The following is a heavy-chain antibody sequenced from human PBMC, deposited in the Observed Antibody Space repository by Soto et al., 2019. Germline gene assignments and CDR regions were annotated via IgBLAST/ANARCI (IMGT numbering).Heavy chain of an antibody. J-gene: IGHJ4*02. V-gene: IGHV4-30-4*01. CDR2: IYYSGST. D-gene: IGHD6-6*01. CDR1: GGSISSGDYY. CDR3: ARGSSSSGPSTTFDY. Sequence: QVQLQESGPGLVKPSQTLSLTCTVSGGSISSGDYYWSWIRQPPGKGLEWIGYIYYSGSTYYNPSLKRRLTISVDTSKDQVFLKLSSVTAAETAVYYCARGSSSSGPSTTFDYWGQGTLVTVSS.